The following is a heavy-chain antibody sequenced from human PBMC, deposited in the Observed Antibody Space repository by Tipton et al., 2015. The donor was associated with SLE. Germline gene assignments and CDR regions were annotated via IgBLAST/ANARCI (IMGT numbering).Heavy chain of an antibody. Sequence: GSLRLSCAASGFTFSSYSMNWVRQTPGEGLEWVSSISDCSSYIYYSDSVKGRFTISRDNAKNSLYLQMNSLRAEDTAVYYCAREDGEAFDIWGQGTMVTVSS. CDR1: GFTFSSYS. J-gene: IGHJ3*02. CDR3: AREDGEAFDI. CDR2: ISDCSSYI. V-gene: IGHV3-21*03. D-gene: IGHD5-24*01.